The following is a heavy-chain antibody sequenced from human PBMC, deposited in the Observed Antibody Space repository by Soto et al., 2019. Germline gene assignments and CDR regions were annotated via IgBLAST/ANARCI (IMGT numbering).Heavy chain of an antibody. CDR3: VRDNAWAFDI. Sequence: GGSLRLSCAASGFTFSIYWMSWVRQAPGKGLGWVANIKQDGTEKHYVDSVRGRFTISXXXXXXSXYXQMXXLSAEDTAMYYCVRDNAWAFDIWGQRTLETVSS. V-gene: IGHV3-7*03. CDR1: GFTFSIYW. J-gene: IGHJ3*02. CDR2: IKQDGTEK.